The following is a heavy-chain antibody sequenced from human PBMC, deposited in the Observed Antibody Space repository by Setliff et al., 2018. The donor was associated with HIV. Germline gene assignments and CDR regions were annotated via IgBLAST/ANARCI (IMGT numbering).Heavy chain of an antibody. CDR1: GYTFSTYA. Sequence: GASVKVSCKASGYTFSTYAIHWVRQAPGQRLEWMGWINAGNGITKYSQKLQGRVTFTRGTFASTAYMELSSLRSEDTAVYYCARPVGAMGFDPWGQGTLVTVSS. V-gene: IGHV1-3*01. J-gene: IGHJ5*02. CDR2: INAGNGIT. D-gene: IGHD1-26*01. CDR3: ARPVGAMGFDP.